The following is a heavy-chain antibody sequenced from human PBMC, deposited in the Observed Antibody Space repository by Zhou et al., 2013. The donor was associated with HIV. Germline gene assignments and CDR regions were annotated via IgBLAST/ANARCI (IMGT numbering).Heavy chain of an antibody. J-gene: IGHJ5*02. CDR3: AREFLTMIVVVTFGWFDP. CDR2: IIPILGIA. CDR1: GGTFSSYA. V-gene: IGHV1-69*04. D-gene: IGHD3-22*01. Sequence: QVQLVQSGAEVKKPGSSVKVSCKASGGTFSSYAISWVRQAPGQGLEWMGRIIPILGIANYAQKFQGRVTITADKSTSTAYMELSSLRSEDTAVYYCAREFLTMIVVVTFGWFDPWGQGNPGHRLL.